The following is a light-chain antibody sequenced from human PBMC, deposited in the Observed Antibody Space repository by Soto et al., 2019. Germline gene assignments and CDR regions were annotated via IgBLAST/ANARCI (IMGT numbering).Light chain of an antibody. Sequence: DIVLTHAPATSSVSPGERVTLSFRTSHSVNSHVAWYQQKPGQAPRLLLYGASTRATGIPVRFSGSGFGTEFTLTISSLQSEDFAVYYCQQYKNWPLFGQGTRLEIK. CDR3: QQYKNWPL. J-gene: IGKJ5*01. CDR2: GAS. V-gene: IGKV3-15*01. CDR1: HSVNSH.